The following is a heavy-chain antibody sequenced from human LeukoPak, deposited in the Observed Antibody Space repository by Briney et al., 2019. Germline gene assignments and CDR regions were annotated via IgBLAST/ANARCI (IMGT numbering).Heavy chain of an antibody. CDR3: ARDFGGLRWNYYFDY. V-gene: IGHV3-30*04. CDR1: GFIFSDYA. J-gene: IGHJ4*02. Sequence: SGGSLRLSCVASGFIFSDYAMHWVRQAPGKGLEWMAIKSHDATNEYHADSVKGRFTISRNNSKNTLYLQMNSLIPEDTAVYLCARDFGGLRWNYYFDYWGQGTLVTVSS. CDR2: KSHDATNE. D-gene: IGHD4-23*01.